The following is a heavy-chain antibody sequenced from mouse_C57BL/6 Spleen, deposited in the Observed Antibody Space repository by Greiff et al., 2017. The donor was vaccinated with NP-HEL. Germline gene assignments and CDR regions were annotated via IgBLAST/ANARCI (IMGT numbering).Heavy chain of an antibody. CDR3: ARRAAQATYFDY. J-gene: IGHJ2*01. CDR1: GYTFTDYN. V-gene: IGHV1-22*01. Sequence: EVQLQQSGPELVKPGASVKMSCKASGYTFTDYNMHWVKRSHGKSLEWIGYINPNNGGTSYNQKFKGKATLTVNKSSSTAYMELRSLTSEDSAVYYCARRAAQATYFDYWGQGTTLTVSS. CDR2: INPNNGGT. D-gene: IGHD3-2*02.